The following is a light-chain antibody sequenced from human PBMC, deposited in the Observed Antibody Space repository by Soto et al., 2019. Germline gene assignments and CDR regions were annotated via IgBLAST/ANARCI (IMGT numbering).Light chain of an antibody. CDR1: SSDVGSYNL. J-gene: IGLJ2*01. CDR3: CSYAGSSTFVV. V-gene: IGLV2-23*03. Sequence: QSALTQPASVSGSPGQSITISCTGTSSDVGSYNLVSWYQHHPGKAPKLMIYEGSKRPSGFSNRFSGSKSGNTASLTISGLQAEDEAHYYCCSYAGSSTFVVFGGGTKLTVL. CDR2: EGS.